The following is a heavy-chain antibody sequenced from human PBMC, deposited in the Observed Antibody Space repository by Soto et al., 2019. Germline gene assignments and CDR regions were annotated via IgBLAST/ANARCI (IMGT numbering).Heavy chain of an antibody. J-gene: IGHJ5*02. CDR2: IDPDGGNT. CDR1: GYTFTNNY. V-gene: IGHV1-46*01. CDR3: AREASVANQFAGYWLDP. D-gene: IGHD2-15*01. Sequence: ASVKVSCKASGYTFTNNYIHWVRQAPGQGLESLGMIDPDGGNTRYAKKFQGRFTMTRDTSTTTVYLELSSLRFEDTAVYFCAREASVANQFAGYWLDPWGQGTLGTVSS.